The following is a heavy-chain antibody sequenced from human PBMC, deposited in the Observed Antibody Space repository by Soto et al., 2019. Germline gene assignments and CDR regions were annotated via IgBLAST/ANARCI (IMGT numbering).Heavy chain of an antibody. D-gene: IGHD2-2*02. Sequence: QVLLQESGPGLVKTSETLSLTCTVSGASIDAYYWTWIRQPPRKGVEWIGYIYYSGSTDYNPTLKSRVTISIDASRTHFSLKLSSVTAADTAVYYCARQLVTGYNDHWGQGALVTVSS. CDR2: IYYSGST. J-gene: IGHJ5*02. CDR3: ARQLVTGYNDH. V-gene: IGHV4-59*01. CDR1: GASIDAYY.